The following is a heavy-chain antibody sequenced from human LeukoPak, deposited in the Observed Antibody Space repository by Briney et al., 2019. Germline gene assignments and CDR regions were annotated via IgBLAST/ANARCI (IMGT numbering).Heavy chain of an antibody. Sequence: GESLRLSCEASGFTFSAYAMTWVRPAPREGLEWVSSIGSDNKPHYSESVKGRFAISRDNSKSMLFLQLNSLRAEDTAVYYCARGLHYYVAMDVWGQGTTVTVSS. CDR3: ARGLHYYVAMDV. J-gene: IGHJ6*02. CDR2: IGSDNKP. D-gene: IGHD3-10*02. V-gene: IGHV3-23*05. CDR1: GFTFSAYA.